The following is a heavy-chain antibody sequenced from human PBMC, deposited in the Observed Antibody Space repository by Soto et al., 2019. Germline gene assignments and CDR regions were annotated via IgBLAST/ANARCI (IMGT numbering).Heavy chain of an antibody. D-gene: IGHD6-13*01. V-gene: IGHV1-3*01. CDR2: INAANGDT. CDR3: VRRHVSATGIDWFDP. Sequence: ASVKVSCKASGYTFTSYGIHWVRQAPGQRLEWMGWINAANGDTKYSPKFQGRVTITRDTSESTAYMEPSTLRSEDTAVYYCVRRHVSATGIDWFDPWGQGTLVTVSP. CDR1: GYTFTSYG. J-gene: IGHJ5*02.